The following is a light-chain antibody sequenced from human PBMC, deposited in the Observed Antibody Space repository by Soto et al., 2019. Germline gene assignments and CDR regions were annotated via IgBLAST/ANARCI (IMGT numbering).Light chain of an antibody. CDR2: EVT. J-gene: IGLJ1*01. V-gene: IGLV2-14*01. Sequence: QSVLTQPASVSGSPGQSITISCTGTSGDIGSYNRVSWYQQHPGKAPKLIIYEVTDRPSGVSNRFSGSKAGNTASLTISGLQAEDAAEYYCSSYTNIHTSACVFGPGTKVNVL. CDR3: SSYTNIHTSACV. CDR1: SGDIGSYNR.